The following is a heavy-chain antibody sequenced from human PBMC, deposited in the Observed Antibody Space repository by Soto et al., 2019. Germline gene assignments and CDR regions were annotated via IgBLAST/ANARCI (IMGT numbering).Heavy chain of an antibody. J-gene: IGHJ6*02. D-gene: IGHD3-3*01. Sequence: EVQLVESGGGLVQPGGSLRLSCAASGFTFSSYWMSWVRQAPGKGLEWVANIKQDGSEKYYVDSVKGRFTISRDNAKNSLYLQMNSLRVEDTAVYYCAREGGGVHDFWSGYGRGPKVYGMDVWGQGTTVTVSS. V-gene: IGHV3-7*01. CDR1: GFTFSSYW. CDR3: AREGGGVHDFWSGYGRGPKVYGMDV. CDR2: IKQDGSEK.